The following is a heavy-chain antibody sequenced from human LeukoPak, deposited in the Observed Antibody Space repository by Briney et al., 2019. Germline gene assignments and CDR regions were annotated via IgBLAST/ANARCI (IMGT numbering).Heavy chain of an antibody. Sequence: SETLSLTCTVSGGSINSGGYWSWIRQHPGKGLEWIGYIYYSGTTYFNPSLKGQVTMSVDTSKNQFSLKLSSVTAADTAVYYCARDSGISGRTDYWGQGTLVTVSS. J-gene: IGHJ4*02. V-gene: IGHV4-31*01. D-gene: IGHD3-10*01. CDR1: GGSINSGGY. CDR3: ARDSGISGRTDY. CDR2: IYYSGTT.